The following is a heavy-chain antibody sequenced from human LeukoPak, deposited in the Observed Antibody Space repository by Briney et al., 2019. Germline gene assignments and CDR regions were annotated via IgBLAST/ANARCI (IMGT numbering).Heavy chain of an antibody. Sequence: SETLSLTCTASGGSVSNSNYCWGWIRQPPGKQLEWIGSIDYSGSPLYNPSLKSRVTISVDTSKNQFPLKLSSVTAADTAVYYCARPLDCNYGGTAFDIWGQGTMVTVSS. V-gene: IGHV4-39*01. CDR3: ARPLDCNYGGTAFDI. CDR1: GGSVSNSNYC. J-gene: IGHJ3*02. CDR2: IDYSGSP. D-gene: IGHD4-23*01.